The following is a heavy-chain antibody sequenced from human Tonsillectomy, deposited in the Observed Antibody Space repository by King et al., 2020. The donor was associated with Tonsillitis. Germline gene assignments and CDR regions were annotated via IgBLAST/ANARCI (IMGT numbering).Heavy chain of an antibody. CDR2: IKSDCSST. J-gene: IGHJ3*02. V-gene: IGHV3-74*01. Sequence: VQLVESGGGLVQPGGSLRLSCAASGFTFSSYWMHWVRQAPGKGLVWFSRIKSDCSSTSYADSVNGRFTISRDNAKNTLYLQMNSLRAEDTAVYFCTRVRTVGFDAFDIWGQGTMVTVSS. CDR1: GFTFSSYW. CDR3: TRVRTVGFDAFDI. D-gene: IGHD1/OR15-1a*01.